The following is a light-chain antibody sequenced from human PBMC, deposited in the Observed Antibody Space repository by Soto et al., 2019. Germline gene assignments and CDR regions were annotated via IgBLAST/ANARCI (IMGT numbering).Light chain of an antibody. Sequence: QSVLTQPPSASGTPGQRVTISFSGSRSNIGSNPVIWYQHLPGTAPRLLMYTNNQRPSGVPDRLSGSKSGTSAALAISGLQAEDEADYYCAAWGGRLYGPVFAGGTELTV. CDR2: TNN. J-gene: IGLJ3*02. V-gene: IGLV1-44*01. CDR1: RSNIGSNP. CDR3: AAWGGRLYGPV.